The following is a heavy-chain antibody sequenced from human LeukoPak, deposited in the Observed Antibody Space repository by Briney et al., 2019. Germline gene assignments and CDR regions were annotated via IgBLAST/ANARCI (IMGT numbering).Heavy chain of an antibody. CDR2: ISGSGGST. CDR3: AKDPQYSSSWDH. J-gene: IGHJ4*02. Sequence: GGSLRLSCAASGFTFSSYAMSWVRQAPGKGLEWVSAISGSGGSTYYADSVKGRFTISRNNSKNTLYLQMNSLRAEDTAVYYCAKDPQYSSSWDHWGQGTLVTVSS. V-gene: IGHV3-23*01. D-gene: IGHD6-13*01. CDR1: GFTFSSYA.